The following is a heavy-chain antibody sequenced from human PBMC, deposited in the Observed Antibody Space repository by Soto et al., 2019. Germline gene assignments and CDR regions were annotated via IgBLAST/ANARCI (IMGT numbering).Heavy chain of an antibody. CDR3: ARVVGGYYYGMDV. Sequence: QVQLQESGPGLVKPSGTLSLTCAVSGGSISSSNWWSWVRQPPGKGLEWIGEIYHSGSTNYNPSLKIRVTISVDKSKNQFSLKLSSGTAADTAVYYCARVVGGYYYGMDVWGQGTTVTVSS. CDR2: IYHSGST. CDR1: GGSISSSNW. V-gene: IGHV4-4*02. J-gene: IGHJ6*02. D-gene: IGHD2-2*01.